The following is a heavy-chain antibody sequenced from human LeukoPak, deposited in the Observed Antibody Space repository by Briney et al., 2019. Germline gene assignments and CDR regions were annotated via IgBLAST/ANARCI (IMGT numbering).Heavy chain of an antibody. CDR2: ISSSSSYI. D-gene: IGHD3-3*01. CDR1: GFTFSSYS. CDR3: ARAARQDDTWSGYSRPFRC. J-gene: IGHJ4*02. V-gene: IGHV3-21*01. Sequence: GGSLRLSCAASGFTFSSYSMNWVRQAPGKGLEWVSSISSSSSYIYYADSVKGRFTISRDNAKNSLYLQMNSLRAEDTAVYYCARAARQDDTWSGYSRPFRCWGQGTLVTVSS.